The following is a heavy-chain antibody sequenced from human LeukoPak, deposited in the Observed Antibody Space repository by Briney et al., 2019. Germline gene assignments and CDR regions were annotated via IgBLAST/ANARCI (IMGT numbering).Heavy chain of an antibody. D-gene: IGHD2-15*01. CDR2: INSDGSRT. CDR3: ARRYCSGGSCYSGWHFDL. CDR1: GFIFRNFW. V-gene: IGHV3-74*01. Sequence: GGSLRLSCAASGFIFRNFWMHWVRHAPGKGLVWVSRINSDGSRTDYADSVKGRFTISRDNAKNTLYLQMNSLRAEDTAVYYCARRYCSGGSCYSGWHFDLWGRGTLVTVSS. J-gene: IGHJ2*01.